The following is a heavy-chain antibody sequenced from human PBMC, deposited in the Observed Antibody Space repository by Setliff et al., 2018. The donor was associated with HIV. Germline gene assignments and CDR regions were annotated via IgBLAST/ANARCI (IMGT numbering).Heavy chain of an antibody. V-gene: IGHV4-39*07. CDR1: GGSISSSSYY. Sequence: SETLSLTCTVSGGSISSSSYYWVWIRQPPGKGLDWIGSFYLTESTNYNPTLKSRVTISGDTSRNQFSLKLSSVTAADTAVYYCARGPPAEDYYYYMDVWDKGTTVTVSS. CDR3: ARGPPAEDYYYYMDV. CDR2: FYLTEST. J-gene: IGHJ6*03.